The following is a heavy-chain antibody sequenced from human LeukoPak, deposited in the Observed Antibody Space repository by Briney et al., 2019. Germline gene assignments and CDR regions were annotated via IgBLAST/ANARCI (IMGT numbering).Heavy chain of an antibody. CDR3: VRALASPDDY. Sequence: GGSLRLSCAASGFTFSRSWMHGVRQAPGKGLVWVSRSNNDGSTTNYADSVKGRFTISRDNAKNTLYLQMNSLRGEDTAVYYCVRALASPDDYWGQGTLVTVSS. CDR2: SNNDGSTT. CDR1: GFTFSRSW. J-gene: IGHJ4*02. V-gene: IGHV3-74*01.